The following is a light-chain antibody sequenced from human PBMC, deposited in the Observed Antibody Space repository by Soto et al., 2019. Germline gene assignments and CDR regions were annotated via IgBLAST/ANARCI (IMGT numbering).Light chain of an antibody. Sequence: QSALTQPASVSGSPGQSITISCTGTSTDVGGYKYVSWYQQHPGKAPKLMIYDVTSRPSGISNRFSGSKSGNTAFLIISGLQAEDEAAYYCISYTSSDAYVFGTGTKVTVL. V-gene: IGLV2-14*01. CDR1: STDVGGYKY. CDR3: ISYTSSDAYV. CDR2: DVT. J-gene: IGLJ1*01.